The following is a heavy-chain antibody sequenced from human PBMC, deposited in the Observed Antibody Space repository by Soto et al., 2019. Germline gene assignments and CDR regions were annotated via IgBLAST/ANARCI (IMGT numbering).Heavy chain of an antibody. J-gene: IGHJ6*02. CDR1: GGSISGYY. D-gene: IGHD1-26*01. CDR3: ARVRGSYYYGMDV. Sequence: SETLSLTCTVSGGSISGYYWSWIRQPPGKGLEWIGYMYNTGSTVYNPSFKSRVTISVDTSKNQFSLKLSSVTAADTAVYYCARVRGSYYYGMDVWGQGTTVTVSS. V-gene: IGHV4-59*12. CDR2: MYNTGST.